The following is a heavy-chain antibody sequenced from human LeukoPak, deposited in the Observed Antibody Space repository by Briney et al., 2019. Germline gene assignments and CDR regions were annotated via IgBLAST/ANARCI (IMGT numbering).Heavy chain of an antibody. CDR2: IIPIPGSA. CDR1: GGTFSSYA. Sequence: SVKVSCKDYGGTFSSYAIRWVRQAPGPGLEWMGGIIPIPGSAKYPQKFQGTVPITSDESTNTAYMELGSLSPQDTASSHAAPTIGYLYYCSGGTCYSMLDWGQGTLVTVFS. V-gene: IGHV1-69*05. D-gene: IGHD2-15*01. CDR3: APTIGYLYYCSGGTCYSMLD. J-gene: IGHJ4*02.